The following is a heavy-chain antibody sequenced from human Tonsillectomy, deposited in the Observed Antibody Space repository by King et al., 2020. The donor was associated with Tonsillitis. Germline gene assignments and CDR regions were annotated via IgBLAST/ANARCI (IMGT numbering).Heavy chain of an antibody. CDR2: IDPSDSYT. J-gene: IGHJ4*02. V-gene: IGHV5-10-1*03. CDR3: ARPLRYDSTGYMAY. D-gene: IGHD3-22*01. CDR1: GYNFTSYW. Sequence: VQLVQAGAEVKKPGESLRISCKGSGYNFTSYWISWVRQMPGKGLEWMGRIDPSDSYTNYSPSFQGHVTISADKSISTAYFQWSSLKASDTAMYSCARPLRYDSTGYMAYWGQGTLVTVSS.